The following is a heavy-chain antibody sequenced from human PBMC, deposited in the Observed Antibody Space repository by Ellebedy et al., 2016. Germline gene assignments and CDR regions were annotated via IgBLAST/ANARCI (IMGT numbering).Heavy chain of an antibody. CDR2: INHSGST. CDR1: GGSISSYY. J-gene: IGHJ4*02. CDR3: ARVYGDYEGGFDY. V-gene: IGHV4-34*01. Sequence: SETLSLTXTVSGGSISSYYWSWIRQPPGKGLEWIGEINHSGSTNYNPSLKSRVTISVDTSKNQFSLKLSSVTAADTAVYYCARVYGDYEGGFDYWGQGTLVTVSS. D-gene: IGHD4-17*01.